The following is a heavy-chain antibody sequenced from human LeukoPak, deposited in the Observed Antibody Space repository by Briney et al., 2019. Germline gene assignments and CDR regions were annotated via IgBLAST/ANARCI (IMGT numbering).Heavy chain of an antibody. CDR3: ARGQVAARGEIDY. CDR1: GYTFTSYD. V-gene: IGHV1-8*01. CDR2: MNPNSGNT. Sequence: ASVKVSCKASGYTFTSYDINWVRQATGQELEWMGWMNPNSGNTGYAQKFQGRVTMTRNTSISTAYMELSSLRSEDTAVYYCARGQVAARGEIDYWGQGTLVTVSS. J-gene: IGHJ4*02. D-gene: IGHD6-6*01.